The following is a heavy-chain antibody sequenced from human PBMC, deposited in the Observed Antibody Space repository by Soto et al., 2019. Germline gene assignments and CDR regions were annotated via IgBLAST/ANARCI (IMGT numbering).Heavy chain of an antibody. D-gene: IGHD3-3*01. CDR3: ARMGSGYSFDY. CDR1: GGFVSSSSYS. CDR2: MYSSENT. V-gene: IGHV4-39*07. J-gene: IGHJ4*02. Sequence: SETLSLTCIVSGGFVSSSSYSWGWIRQSPGKGLEWIGYMYSSENTNYNPSLKSRVTISVDTSKNQFSLKLSSVTAADTAVYYCARMGSGYSFDYWGQGTLVTVSS.